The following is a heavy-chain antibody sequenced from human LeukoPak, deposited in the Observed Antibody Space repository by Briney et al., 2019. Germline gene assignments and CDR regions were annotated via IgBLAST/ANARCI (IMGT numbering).Heavy chain of an antibody. CDR3: ARHVTISGPYDASDI. V-gene: IGHV4-59*08. Sequence: SETLSLTCTVSGGSISSYYWSWIRQPPGKGLEWIGYIFYSGSNNYNPSLKSRVTISVDTSKNQFSLKLRSVTAADTAVYYCARHVTISGPYDASDIWGQGTMVTVSP. CDR2: IFYSGSN. D-gene: IGHD5-24*01. CDR1: GGSISSYY. J-gene: IGHJ3*02.